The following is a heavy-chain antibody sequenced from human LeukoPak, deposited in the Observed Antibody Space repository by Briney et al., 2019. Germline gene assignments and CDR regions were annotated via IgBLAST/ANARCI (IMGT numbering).Heavy chain of an antibody. Sequence: SETLSLTCTVSGGSIRTYYWSWIRQPPGKGLEWIGYIYYSGSTNYNPSLKSRVTISVDTSKNQFSLKLSSVTAADTAVYYCAREYSSGWYGFFDDWGQGTLVTVSS. D-gene: IGHD6-19*01. CDR3: AREYSSGWYGFFDD. J-gene: IGHJ4*02. V-gene: IGHV4-59*08. CDR2: IYYSGST. CDR1: GGSIRTYY.